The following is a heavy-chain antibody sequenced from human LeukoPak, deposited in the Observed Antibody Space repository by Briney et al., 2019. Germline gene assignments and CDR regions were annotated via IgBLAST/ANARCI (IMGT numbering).Heavy chain of an antibody. CDR2: IYYSGST. D-gene: IGHD1-1*01. J-gene: IGHJ5*02. CDR3: ARDRSGQLAAGWFDP. Sequence: SETLSLTCTVSGASISSHNWNWVRQSPGKGLEWIGKIYYSGSTNYNPSLKSRVTISVDTSKTQFSLKLTSVTAADTAVYYCARDRSGQLAAGWFDPWGQGTLVTASS. V-gene: IGHV4-59*11. CDR1: GASISSHN.